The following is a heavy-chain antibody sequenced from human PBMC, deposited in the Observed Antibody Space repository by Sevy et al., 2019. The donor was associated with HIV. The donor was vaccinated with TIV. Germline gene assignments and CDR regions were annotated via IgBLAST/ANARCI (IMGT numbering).Heavy chain of an antibody. J-gene: IGHJ4*02. V-gene: IGHV3-74*01. CDR1: GFTFSSHW. D-gene: IGHD6-13*01. Sequence: GGSLRLSCAASGFTFSSHWMHWVRQAPGKGLVWVSRINSDGSSTSYADSVKGRFTISRDNAKNTLYLQMNSLRAEDTAVYYCARGAIAAAGTFLDYWGQGTLVTVSS. CDR2: INSDGSST. CDR3: ARGAIAAAGTFLDY.